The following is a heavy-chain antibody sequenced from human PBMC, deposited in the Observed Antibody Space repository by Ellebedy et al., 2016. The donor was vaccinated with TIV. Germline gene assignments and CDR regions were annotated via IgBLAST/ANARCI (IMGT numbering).Heavy chain of an antibody. Sequence: GGSLRLSXVGSGFTFGDYSVNWVRQAPGKGLEWVASIDSVSKYLNYRKSVRGRFTISRDNAENSLFLQMNSLRVDDTAIYYCAIMFRGVNSDFDHWGQGTLVTVSS. CDR2: IDSVSKYL. V-gene: IGHV3-21*01. D-gene: IGHD3-10*01. J-gene: IGHJ4*02. CDR3: AIMFRGVNSDFDH. CDR1: GFTFGDYS.